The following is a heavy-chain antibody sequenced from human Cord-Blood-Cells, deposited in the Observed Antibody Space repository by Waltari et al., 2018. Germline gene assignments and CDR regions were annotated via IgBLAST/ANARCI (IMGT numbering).Heavy chain of an antibody. J-gene: IGHJ5*02. CDR3: ARGYIGQLVGDNWFDP. CDR1: GYTFTTYA. V-gene: IGHV1-8*03. CDR2: MNPNSGNT. D-gene: IGHD6-6*01. Sequence: QVQLVQSGAEVKKPGASVKVSCKASGYTFTTYAINWVRQATGQGLEWMGWMNPNSGNTGYAQKFQGRVTITRNTSISTAYMELSSLRSEDTAVYYCARGYIGQLVGDNWFDPWGQGTLVTVSS.